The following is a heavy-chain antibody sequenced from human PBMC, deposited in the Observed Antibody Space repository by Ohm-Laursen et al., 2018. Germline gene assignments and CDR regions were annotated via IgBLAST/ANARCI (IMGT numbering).Heavy chain of an antibody. CDR3: ARGRGYFDY. Sequence: GSLRLSCSASGFTFSSYEMNWVRQAPGKGLEWVSYISSSSSTIYYADSVKGRFTISRDNAKNSLYLQMNSLRAEDTAVYYCARGRGYFDYWGQGTLVTVSS. J-gene: IGHJ4*02. V-gene: IGHV3-48*03. CDR1: GFTFSSYE. CDR2: ISSSSSTI. D-gene: IGHD3-10*01.